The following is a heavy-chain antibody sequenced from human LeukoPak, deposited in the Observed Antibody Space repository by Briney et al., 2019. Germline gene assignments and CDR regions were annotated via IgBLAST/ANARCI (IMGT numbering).Heavy chain of an antibody. V-gene: IGHV3-74*01. CDR1: GFTFSNYW. CDR2: ISTDGTNT. J-gene: IGHJ3*02. D-gene: IGHD6-6*01. CDR3: VREYSSSSGRAFDI. Sequence: GGSLRLSCAASGFTFSNYWVHWVRRAPGKGLLWVSRISTDGTNTNYADSVKGRFTISRDNAKNILYLEMNSLRAEDTAVYYCVREYSSSSGRAFDIWGQGTKVTVSS.